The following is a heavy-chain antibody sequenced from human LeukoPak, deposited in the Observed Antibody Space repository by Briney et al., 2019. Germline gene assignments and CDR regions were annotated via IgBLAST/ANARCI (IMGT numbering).Heavy chain of an antibody. Sequence: SGTLSLTCAVSGGSISSNNWWSWIRQPPGQGLEWIGSLYYSGNTYYNPSLKSRVTISVDTSKNQFSLKLSSVTAADTAVYYCARNIAVAGRGDYMDVWGKGTTVTISS. CDR3: ARNIAVAGRGDYMDV. D-gene: IGHD6-19*01. CDR1: GGSISSNNW. V-gene: IGHV4-39*01. CDR2: LYYSGNT. J-gene: IGHJ6*03.